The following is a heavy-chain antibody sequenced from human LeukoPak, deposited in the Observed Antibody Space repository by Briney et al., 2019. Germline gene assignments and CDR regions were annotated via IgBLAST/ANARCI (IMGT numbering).Heavy chain of an antibody. CDR3: ARDAIYYDSSGYHDY. CDR1: GFPFSSYW. J-gene: IGHJ4*02. Sequence: GGSLRLSCVASGFPFSSYWMTWVRQAPGKGLEWVAVIWYDGSNKYYADSVKGRFTISRDNSKNTLYLQMNSLRAEDTAVYYCARDAIYYDSSGYHDYWGQGTLVTVSS. CDR2: IWYDGSNK. V-gene: IGHV3-33*08. D-gene: IGHD3-22*01.